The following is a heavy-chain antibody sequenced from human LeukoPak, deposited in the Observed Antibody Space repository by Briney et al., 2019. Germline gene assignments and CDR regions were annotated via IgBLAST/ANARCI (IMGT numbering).Heavy chain of an antibody. Sequence: GGSLRLSCAASGFTFSSYAMSWVRQAPRTGLEWVSAISGSGGSTYYADSVKGRFTISRDNSKNTLYLQMNSLRAEDTAVYYCAKDLYDSSRRYYFDYWGQGTLVTVSS. D-gene: IGHD3-22*01. CDR1: GFTFSSYA. J-gene: IGHJ4*02. V-gene: IGHV3-23*01. CDR2: ISGSGGST. CDR3: AKDLYDSSRRYYFDY.